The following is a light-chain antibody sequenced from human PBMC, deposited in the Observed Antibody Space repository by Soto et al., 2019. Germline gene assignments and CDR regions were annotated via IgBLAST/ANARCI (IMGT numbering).Light chain of an antibody. V-gene: IGKV3-15*01. CDR3: QQYNNWPLT. CDR1: QSVSSN. CDR2: GAS. J-gene: IGKJ4*01. Sequence: EIVMTQSPATLSVSPGERATLSCRASQSVSSNLACYQQKPGQAPRLLIYGASTSATGIPARFSGSGSGTDFTLTISRLQSEDFAVYYCQQYNNWPLTFGGGTKVEIK.